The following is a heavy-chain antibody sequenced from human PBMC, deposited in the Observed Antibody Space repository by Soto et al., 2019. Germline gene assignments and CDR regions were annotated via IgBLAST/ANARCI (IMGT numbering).Heavy chain of an antibody. D-gene: IGHD3-22*01. CDR1: GFTFSSYD. J-gene: IGHJ3*02. CDR2: IGTAGDT. V-gene: IGHV3-13*04. Sequence: GGSLSLSCAASGFTFSSYDMHWVRQATGKGLEWVSAIGTAGDTYYPGSVKGRFTISRENAKNSLYLQMNSLRAGDTAVCYFARGQGYYDSSGYYYESWGFDIWGQGTMVTVSS. CDR3: ARGQGYYDSSGYYYESWGFDI.